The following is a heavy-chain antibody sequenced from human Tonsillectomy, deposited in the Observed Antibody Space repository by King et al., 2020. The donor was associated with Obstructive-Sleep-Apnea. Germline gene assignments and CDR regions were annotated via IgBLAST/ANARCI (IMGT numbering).Heavy chain of an antibody. CDR3: AKDLWFGELSPFDY. CDR2: ISGSAGST. V-gene: IGHV3-23*04. D-gene: IGHD3-10*01. Sequence: VQLVESGGGLVQPGGSLRLSCAASGFTFSSYAMSWVRQAPGKGLEWVSAISGSAGSTYYAGSVKGRFTISRDNSKNTLYLQMNSLRDEDTAVYYCAKDLWFGELSPFDYWGQGTLVTVSS. CDR1: GFTFSSYA. J-gene: IGHJ4*02.